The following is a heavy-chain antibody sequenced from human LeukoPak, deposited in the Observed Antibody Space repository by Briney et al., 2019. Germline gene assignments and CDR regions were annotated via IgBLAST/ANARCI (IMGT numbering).Heavy chain of an antibody. CDR1: GGSISSGGYY. V-gene: IGHV4-31*03. Sequence: SETLSLTCTVSGGSISSGGYYWSWTRQHPGKGLEWIGYIYYSGSTYYNPSLKSRVTISVDTSKNQFSLKLSSVTAADTAVYYCATLSQNQYRMGWDYYYMDVWGKGTTVTVSS. CDR2: IYYSGST. J-gene: IGHJ6*03. CDR3: ATLSQNQYRMGWDYYYMDV. D-gene: IGHD1-14*01.